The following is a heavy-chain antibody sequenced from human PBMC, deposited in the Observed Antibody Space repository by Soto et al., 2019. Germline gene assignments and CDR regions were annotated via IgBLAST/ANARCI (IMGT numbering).Heavy chain of an antibody. CDR3: AGRSGGIFDY. CDR1: GGSISSYY. V-gene: IGHV4-59*08. D-gene: IGHD2-8*02. J-gene: IGHJ4*02. Sequence: SETLSLTCTGSGGSISSYYWSWIRQPPGKGLEWIGYIYYSGSTNYNPSLKSRVTISVDTSKNQFSLKLSSVTAADTAVYYCAGRSGGIFDYSGQRTLDTVSA. CDR2: IYYSGST.